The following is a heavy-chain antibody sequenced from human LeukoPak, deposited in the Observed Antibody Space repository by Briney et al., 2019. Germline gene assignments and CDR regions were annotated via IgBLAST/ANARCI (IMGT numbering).Heavy chain of an antibody. Sequence: SETLSLTCTVSGGSISSYYWSWIRQPAGKGLEWIGRIYSTGSTNYNPSLKSRVTMSVDTSKNQFSLRLRSVTAADTAVYYCARQIASAGTAGFDFWGQGALVIVSS. CDR3: ARQIASAGTAGFDF. V-gene: IGHV4-4*07. CDR2: IYSTGST. D-gene: IGHD6-13*01. CDR1: GGSISSYY. J-gene: IGHJ4*02.